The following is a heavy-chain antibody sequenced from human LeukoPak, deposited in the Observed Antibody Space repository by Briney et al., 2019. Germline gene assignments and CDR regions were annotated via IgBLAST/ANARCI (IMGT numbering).Heavy chain of an antibody. J-gene: IGHJ6*02. Sequence: SVKVSCKASGGTFSSYAISWVRQAPGQGLEWXXXXXXXXGTANYAQKFQGRVTITADKSTSTAYMELSSLRSEDTAVYYCARDGGITIFGGTDGGMDVWGQGTTVTVSS. CDR3: ARDGGITIFGGTDGGMDV. V-gene: IGHV1-69*06. CDR2: XXXXXGTA. CDR1: GGTFSSYA. D-gene: IGHD3-3*01.